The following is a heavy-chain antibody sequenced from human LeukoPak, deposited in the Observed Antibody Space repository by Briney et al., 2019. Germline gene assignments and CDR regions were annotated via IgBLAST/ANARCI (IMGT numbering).Heavy chain of an antibody. CDR2: IHADGGRT. J-gene: IGHJ6*02. CDR1: GFAFADYA. D-gene: IGHD2/OR15-2a*01. Sequence: GGSLRLSCAASGFAFADYAMHWVRQIPGKGLECVAHIHADGGRTFYADPVKGRFTVFRDNAKNPLFLQMDSLTSDDTAFYYCSTWAFYHGLDVWGQGATVIVSS. V-gene: IGHV3-43*02. CDR3: STWAFYHGLDV.